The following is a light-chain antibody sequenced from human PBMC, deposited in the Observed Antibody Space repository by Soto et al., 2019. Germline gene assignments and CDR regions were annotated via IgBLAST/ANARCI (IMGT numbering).Light chain of an antibody. CDR1: ISNIYNNY. CDR3: GTWDSSLSAGV. J-gene: IGLJ3*02. Sequence: QSVLTQPPSVSAAPGQKVTISCSGGISNIYNNYVSWYQQLPGTAPKLLIYDDNKRPSGIPDRFSGSKSGTSATLGITGLQTGDEADYYCGTWDSSLSAGVFGGGTKVTVL. CDR2: DDN. V-gene: IGLV1-51*01.